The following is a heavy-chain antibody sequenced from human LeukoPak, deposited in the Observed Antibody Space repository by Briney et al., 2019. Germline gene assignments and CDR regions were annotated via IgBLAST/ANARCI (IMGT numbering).Heavy chain of an antibody. V-gene: IGHV4-59*12. CDR1: GGSINTYF. CDR2: IYYSGST. J-gene: IGHJ4*02. D-gene: IGHD1-26*01. Sequence: PSETLSLTCTVSGGSINTYFWSWIRQPPGKGLEWIGYIYYSGSTNYNPSLKSRVTISVDTSKNQFSLKLSSVTAADTAVYYCSRESGPFSPFGHWGQGTLVTVTS. CDR3: SRESGPFSPFGH.